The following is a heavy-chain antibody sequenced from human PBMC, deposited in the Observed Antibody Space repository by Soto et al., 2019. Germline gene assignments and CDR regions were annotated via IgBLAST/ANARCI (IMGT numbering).Heavy chain of an antibody. CDR1: GGSISSSSYY. D-gene: IGHD6-19*01. V-gene: IGHV4-39*01. J-gene: IGHJ5*02. CDR2: IYYSGST. CDR3: ARHGAVAGSRWFDP. Sequence: PSETLSLTCTVSGGSISSSSYYWGWIRQPPGKGLEWIGSIYYSGSTYYSPSLKSRVTISVDTSKNQFSLKLSSVTAADTAVYYCARHGAVAGSRWFDPWGQGTLVTVSS.